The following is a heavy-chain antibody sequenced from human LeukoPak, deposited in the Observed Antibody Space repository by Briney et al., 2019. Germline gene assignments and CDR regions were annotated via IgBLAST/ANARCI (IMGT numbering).Heavy chain of an antibody. D-gene: IGHD6-13*01. V-gene: IGHV4-34*01. Sequence: SETLSLTCTVSGGSISSYYWSWIRQPPGKGLEWIGEINHSGSTNYNPSLKSRVTISVDTSKNQFSLKLSSVTAADTAVYYCARKRKGISSSYPFLNYYYMDVWGKGTTVTVSS. J-gene: IGHJ6*03. CDR3: ARKRKGISSSYPFLNYYYMDV. CDR1: GGSISSYY. CDR2: INHSGST.